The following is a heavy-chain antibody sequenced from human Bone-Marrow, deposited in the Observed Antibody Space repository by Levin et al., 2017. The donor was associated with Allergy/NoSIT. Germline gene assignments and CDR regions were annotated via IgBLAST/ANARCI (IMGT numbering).Heavy chain of an antibody. J-gene: IGHJ4*02. CDR1: GGSISSGAYS. V-gene: IGHV4-30-2*01. D-gene: IGHD2-2*01. CDR3: ARGIVVVPAAMRGGEFDH. Sequence: LRLSCAVSGGSISSGAYSWNWIRQPPGKGLEWMGYIYYTGSTYYNPSLKSRVTMSVDKSKNHFSLELTSVTAADTAVYYCARGIVVVPAAMRGGEFDHWGQGTLVTVSS. CDR2: IYYTGST.